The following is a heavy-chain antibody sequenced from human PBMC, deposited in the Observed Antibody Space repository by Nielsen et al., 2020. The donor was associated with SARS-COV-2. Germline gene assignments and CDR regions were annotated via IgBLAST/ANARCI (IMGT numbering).Heavy chain of an antibody. CDR1: GGTFSSYA. V-gene: IGHV1-2*06. Sequence: ASVKVSCKASGGTFSSYAISWVRQAPGQGLEWMGRINPKNGATNYAQKFQGRVTVTRDTSSSTVYMDLSRLGFDDTAAYYCAREGDSNSWSAWFDTWGQGMLVTVSS. J-gene: IGHJ5*02. CDR3: AREGDSNSWSAWFDT. CDR2: INPKNGAT. D-gene: IGHD3-22*01.